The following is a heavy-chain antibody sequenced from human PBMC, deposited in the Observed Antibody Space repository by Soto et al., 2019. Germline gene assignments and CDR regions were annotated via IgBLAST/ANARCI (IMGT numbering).Heavy chain of an antibody. CDR2: IFSNDDK. Sequence: QVTLKESGPVLVKPTETLTLTRTVSGLSLSTGKLGVSWIRQPPGKALEWLAHIFSNDDKSYSTSLRSRVTISKDTSRSQVVLTMTNMDPLDSGTYYCALIKDCSRTDCYLASFDPWGQGTLVTVSS. V-gene: IGHV2-26*01. D-gene: IGHD2-2*01. CDR3: ALIKDCSRTDCYLASFDP. J-gene: IGHJ5*02. CDR1: GLSLSTGKLG.